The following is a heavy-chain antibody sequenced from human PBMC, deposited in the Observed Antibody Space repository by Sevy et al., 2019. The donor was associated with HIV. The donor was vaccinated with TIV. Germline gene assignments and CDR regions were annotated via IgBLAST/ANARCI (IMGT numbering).Heavy chain of an antibody. J-gene: IGHJ6*02. V-gene: IGHV3-23*01. Sequence: GGSLRLSCAASGFIFSNYPMSWVRHSPGKGLEWVSDISAAGTTTYYADSVEGRFTISRDNSKNTVSLQMNSLGAEDTAIYYCAKRYCSTITCYDDDFWNPYYFYGLDVWGQGISVTVSS. CDR1: GFIFSNYP. CDR2: ISAAGTTT. D-gene: IGHD2-2*01. CDR3: AKRYCSTITCYDDDFWNPYYFYGLDV.